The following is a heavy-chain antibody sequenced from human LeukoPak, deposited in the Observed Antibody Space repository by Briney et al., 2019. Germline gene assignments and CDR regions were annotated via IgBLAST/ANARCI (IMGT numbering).Heavy chain of an antibody. V-gene: IGHV5-10-1*01. CDR3: ARRGRYSGSYYSLGY. J-gene: IGHJ4*02. Sequence: GESLKISCKGSGXSFTTYWISWVRQMPGKGLEWMGRIDPSDSYTDYSPSFQGHVSISVDKSISTAYLQWSSLKASDTAMYYCARRGRYSGSYYSLGYWGQGTLVTVSS. CDR2: IDPSDSYT. CDR1: GXSFTTYW. D-gene: IGHD1-26*01.